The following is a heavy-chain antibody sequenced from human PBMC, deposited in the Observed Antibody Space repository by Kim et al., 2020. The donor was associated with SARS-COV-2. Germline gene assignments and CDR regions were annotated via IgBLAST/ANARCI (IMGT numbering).Heavy chain of an antibody. CDR1: GFTFSDYY. Sequence: GGSLRLSCAASGFTFSDYYMSWIRQAPGKGLEWVSYISSSGSTIYYADSVKGRFTISRDNAKNSLYLQMNSLRAEDTAVYYCARIMDYYDSSGNSLDYWGQGTLVTVSS. J-gene: IGHJ4*02. V-gene: IGHV3-11*01. CDR2: ISSSGSTI. CDR3: ARIMDYYDSSGNSLDY. D-gene: IGHD3-22*01.